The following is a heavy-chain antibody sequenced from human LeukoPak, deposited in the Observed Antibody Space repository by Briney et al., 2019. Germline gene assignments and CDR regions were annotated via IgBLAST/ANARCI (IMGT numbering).Heavy chain of an antibody. CDR1: VYIFTGYY. CDR2: INPKSGGT. D-gene: IGHD1-26*01. CDR3: AKHPYSGSYHFDY. V-gene: IGHV1-2*02. Sequence: ASVKVSCKASVYIFTGYYMHWVRQAPGQGLEWMGWINPKSGGTNSAQKFQGRVTMTRITSISAAYMELGWQTTHDTAVYYCAKHPYSGSYHFDYWGQGTLVRVSS. J-gene: IGHJ4*02.